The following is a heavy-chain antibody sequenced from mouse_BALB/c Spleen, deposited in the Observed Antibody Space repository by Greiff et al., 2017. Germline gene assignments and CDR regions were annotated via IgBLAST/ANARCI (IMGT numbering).Heavy chain of an antibody. CDR2: INPYNDGT. D-gene: IGHD2-10*01. V-gene: IGHV1-14*01. CDR3: ARGAYYGNYEAWFAY. Sequence: VQLQQSGPELVKPGASVKMSCKASGYTFTSYVMHWVKQKPGQGLEWIGYINPYNDGTKYNEKFKGKATLTSDKSSSTAYMELSSLTSEDSAVYYCARGAYYGNYEAWFAYWGQGTLVTVSA. J-gene: IGHJ3*01. CDR1: GYTFTSYV.